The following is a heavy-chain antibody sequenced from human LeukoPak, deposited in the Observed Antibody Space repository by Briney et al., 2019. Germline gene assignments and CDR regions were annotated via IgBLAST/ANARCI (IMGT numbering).Heavy chain of an antibody. Sequence: GGSLRLSCAASGFTFSSYAMSWVRQAPGKGLEWVSAISGSGGSTYYADSVKGRFTISRDNSKNTLYLQMNSLRVEDTAVYYCAKERGQWLFQAGDSWGQGSLVTVSS. CDR1: GFTFSSYA. CDR3: AKERGQWLFQAGDS. CDR2: ISGSGGST. J-gene: IGHJ4*02. V-gene: IGHV3-23*01. D-gene: IGHD3-22*01.